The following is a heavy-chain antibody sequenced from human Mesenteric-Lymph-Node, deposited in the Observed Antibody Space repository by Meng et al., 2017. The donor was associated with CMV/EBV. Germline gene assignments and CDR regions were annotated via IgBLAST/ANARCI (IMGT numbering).Heavy chain of an antibody. CDR3: AKTMGGYCSSTSCYYYYGMDV. Sequence: GGSLRLSCAASGFTFSSYAMSWVRQVPGKGLGWVSVIFSGGSSTYYADSVKGRFTISRDNSKNTLYLQMNSLRAEDTAVYYCAKTMGGYCSSTSCYYYYGMDVWGQGTTVTVSS. D-gene: IGHD2-2*01. CDR2: IFSGGSST. V-gene: IGHV3-23*03. CDR1: GFTFSSYA. J-gene: IGHJ6*02.